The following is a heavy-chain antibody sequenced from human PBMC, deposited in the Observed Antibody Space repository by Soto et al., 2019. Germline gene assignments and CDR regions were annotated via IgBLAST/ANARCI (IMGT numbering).Heavy chain of an antibody. J-gene: IGHJ4*02. CDR1: GGTFSSYA. D-gene: IGHD1-7*01. Sequence: SVKVSCKASGGTFSSYAISWVRQAPGQGLEWMGGIIPIFGTANYAQKFQGRVTITADESTSTAYMELSSLRSEDTAVYYCARQITGTTNPYFDYWGQGTLVTVSS. CDR2: IIPIFGTA. CDR3: ARQITGTTNPYFDY. V-gene: IGHV1-69*13.